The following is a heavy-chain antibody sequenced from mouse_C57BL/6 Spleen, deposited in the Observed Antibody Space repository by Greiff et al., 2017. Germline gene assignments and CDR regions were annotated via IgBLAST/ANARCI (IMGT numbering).Heavy chain of an antibody. J-gene: IGHJ4*01. CDR2: IDPSDSYT. CDR1: GYTFTSYW. V-gene: IGHV1-69*01. D-gene: IGHD1-1*01. CDR3: AKGGATSSYYAMDY. Sequence: VQLQQPGAELVMPGASVKLSCKASGYTFTSYWMHWVKQRPGQGLEWIGEIDPSDSYTNYNQKFKGKSTLTVDKSSSTAYMQLSSLTSEDSAVYYCAKGGATSSYYAMDYWGQGTSVTVSS.